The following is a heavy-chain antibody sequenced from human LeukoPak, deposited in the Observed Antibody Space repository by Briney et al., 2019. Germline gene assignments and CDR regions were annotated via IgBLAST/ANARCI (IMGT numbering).Heavy chain of an antibody. J-gene: IGHJ4*02. CDR3: ARGWLQGFGY. V-gene: IGHV3-21*01. D-gene: IGHD5-24*01. CDR1: GFTFSSYS. Sequence: GGSLRLSCAASGFTFSSYSMNWVRRAPGKGLEWVSSISSSSSYIYYADSVKGRFTISRDNAKNSLYLQMNSLRAEDTAVYYCARGWLQGFGYWGQGTLVTVSS. CDR2: ISSSSSYI.